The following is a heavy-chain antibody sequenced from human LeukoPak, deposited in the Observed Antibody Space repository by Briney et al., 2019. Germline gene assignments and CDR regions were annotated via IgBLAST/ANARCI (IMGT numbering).Heavy chain of an antibody. Sequence: PSETLSLTCTVSGYSISSGYYWGWIRQPPGKGLEWIGSIYHSGSTYYNPSLKSRVTISVDKSKNQFSLKLSSVTAADTAVYYCARDRRQWLTRRVFDYWGQGTLVTVSS. J-gene: IGHJ4*02. CDR3: ARDRRQWLTRRVFDY. CDR1: GYSISSGYY. CDR2: IYHSGST. D-gene: IGHD6-19*01. V-gene: IGHV4-38-2*02.